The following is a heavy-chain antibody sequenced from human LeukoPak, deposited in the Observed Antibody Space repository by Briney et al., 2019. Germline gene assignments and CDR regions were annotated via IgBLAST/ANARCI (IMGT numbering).Heavy chain of an antibody. J-gene: IGHJ4*02. D-gene: IGHD3-22*01. CDR1: GYTFTSYA. CDR2: INAGNGNT. V-gene: IGHV1-3*01. CDR3: ARIGVYYDSSGYFDY. Sequence: ASVKVSCKASGYTFTSYAMHWVRQAPGQRLEWMGWINAGNGNTKYSRKFQGRVTITRDTSASTAYMELSSLRSEDTAVYYCARIGVYYDSSGYFDYWGQGTLVTVSS.